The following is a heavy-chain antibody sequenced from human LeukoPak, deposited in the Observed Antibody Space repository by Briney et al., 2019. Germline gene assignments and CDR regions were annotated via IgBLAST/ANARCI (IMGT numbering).Heavy chain of an antibody. D-gene: IGHD6-13*01. Sequence: GGSLRLSCTASGFTFSSYAMNWVRQAPGKGLEWVSSISSSSSYIYYADSVKGRFTISRDNAKNSLYLQMNSLRAEDTAVYYCARESAAGNDYWGQGTLVTVSS. CDR3: ARESAAGNDY. CDR1: GFTFSSYA. J-gene: IGHJ4*02. CDR2: ISSSSSYI. V-gene: IGHV3-21*01.